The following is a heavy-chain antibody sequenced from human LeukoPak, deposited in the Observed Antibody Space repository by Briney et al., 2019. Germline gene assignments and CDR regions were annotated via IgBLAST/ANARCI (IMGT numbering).Heavy chain of an antibody. CDR3: AKDLHYYGSGSYYNSLFDY. D-gene: IGHD3-10*01. V-gene: IGHV3-23*01. CDR1: GFTFSSYA. J-gene: IGHJ4*02. Sequence: GGSLRLSCAASGFTFSSYAMSWVRQAPGKGLEWVSAISGSGGSTYYADSVKGRFTISRDNSKNTLYLQMNSLRAEDTAVYYCAKDLHYYGSGSYYNSLFDYWGQGTLVTVSS. CDR2: ISGSGGST.